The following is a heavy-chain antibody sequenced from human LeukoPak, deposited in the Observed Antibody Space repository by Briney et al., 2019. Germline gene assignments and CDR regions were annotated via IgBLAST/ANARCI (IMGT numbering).Heavy chain of an antibody. CDR1: GYTFTSYD. CDR2: MNPNSGNT. D-gene: IGHD6-6*01. Sequence: GASVTLSCKASGYTFTSYDINWVRQATGQGLEWMGWMNPNSGNTGYAQKFQGGVTMTRNTSISTAYMELSSLRSEDTAVYYCARRMDSSSFGWFGPWGQGTLVTVSS. V-gene: IGHV1-8*01. CDR3: ARRMDSSSFGWFGP. J-gene: IGHJ5*02.